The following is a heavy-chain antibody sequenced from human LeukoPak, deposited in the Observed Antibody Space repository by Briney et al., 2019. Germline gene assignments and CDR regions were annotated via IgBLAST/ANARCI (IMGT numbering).Heavy chain of an antibody. CDR3: TTDSSGWYLAFDI. CDR1: GFTFSNAW. CDR2: IKSKADGGTT. Sequence: PGGSLRLSCAASGFTFSNAWMSWVRQAPGKGLEWVGRIKSKADGGTTDYAAPVKGRFTISRDDSKNTLYLQMNSLKTEDTAVYYCTTDSSGWYLAFDIWGQGTMVTVSS. V-gene: IGHV3-15*01. J-gene: IGHJ3*02. D-gene: IGHD6-19*01.